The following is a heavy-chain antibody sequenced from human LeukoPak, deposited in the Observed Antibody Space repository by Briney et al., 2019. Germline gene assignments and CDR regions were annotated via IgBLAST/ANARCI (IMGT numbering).Heavy chain of an antibody. V-gene: IGHV3-48*01. J-gene: IGHJ4*02. D-gene: IGHD6-19*01. CDR1: GFTFSSYS. CDR3: ARVSGSGRFDS. Sequence: PGGSLRLSCAASGFTFSSYSMNWVRQAPGKGLEWVSYISSSSSTIYYADSVKGRFTISRDDAKNSLFLQMNSLRAEDTAVYYCARVSGSGRFDSWGQETLVTVSS. CDR2: ISSSSSTI.